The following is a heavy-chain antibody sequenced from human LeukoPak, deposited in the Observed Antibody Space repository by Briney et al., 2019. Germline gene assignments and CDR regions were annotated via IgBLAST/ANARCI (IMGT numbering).Heavy chain of an antibody. CDR3: AKYGGHPLPHYYLDY. J-gene: IGHJ4*02. D-gene: IGHD3-16*01. Sequence: AGSLRLSCAASAFTFSSYAMSWVRQAPGKGMEWVSLIIDDGHNTPYAESVKGRFTISRDNSKNTLFLQMNSLRAEDTAVYYCAKYGGHPLPHYYLDYWGQGTQVTVSS. V-gene: IGHV3-23*01. CDR2: IIDDGHNT. CDR1: AFTFSSYA.